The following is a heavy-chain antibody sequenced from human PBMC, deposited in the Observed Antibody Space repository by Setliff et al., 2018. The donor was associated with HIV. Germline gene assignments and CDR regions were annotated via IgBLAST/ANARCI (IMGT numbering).Heavy chain of an antibody. V-gene: IGHV4-61*09. CDR2: IYTSGST. J-gene: IGHJ6*03. Sequence: LSLTCTVSGGSIGSGSYYWSWIRQPAGKGLEWIGHIYTSGSTNYKPSLKSRVTISVDTPTTQFTLRRSTVTAADTAVSYCAREGWGLLRESHYYYYMDVWGKGTTVTVSS. CDR3: AREGWGLLRESHYYYYMDV. CDR1: GGSIGSGSYY. D-gene: IGHD2-21*02.